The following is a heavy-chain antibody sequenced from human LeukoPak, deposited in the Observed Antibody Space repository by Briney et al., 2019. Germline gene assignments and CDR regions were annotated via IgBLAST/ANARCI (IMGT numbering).Heavy chain of an antibody. J-gene: IGHJ6*04. Sequence: SETLSLTCAVSNRSFSAYYWSWIRQSPGKGLQWIGEISHSGSTNYNPSLKLRVSISLDTSKSQFSLRLSSVSAADTAVYFCARRYCSGGSCYMRGYYGMDVWATGTTVIVSS. CDR1: NRSFSAYY. V-gene: IGHV4-34*01. CDR3: ARRYCSGGSCYMRGYYGMDV. CDR2: ISHSGST. D-gene: IGHD2-15*01.